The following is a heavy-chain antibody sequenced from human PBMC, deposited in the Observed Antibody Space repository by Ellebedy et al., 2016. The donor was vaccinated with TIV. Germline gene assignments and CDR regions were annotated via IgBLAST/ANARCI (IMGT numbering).Heavy chain of an antibody. CDR2: IDWDDDK. CDR3: ARIRVVTAIRYYCYGMDV. Sequence: SGPTLVKPTPTLTLTCTFSGFSLSTSGMCVSWIRQPPGKALEWLALIDWDDDKYYSTSLKTRLTISKDTSKNQVVLTMTNMDPVDTATYYCARIRVVTAIRYYCYGMDVWGQGTTVTVSS. D-gene: IGHD2-21*02. J-gene: IGHJ6*02. CDR1: GFSLSTSGMC. V-gene: IGHV2-70*01.